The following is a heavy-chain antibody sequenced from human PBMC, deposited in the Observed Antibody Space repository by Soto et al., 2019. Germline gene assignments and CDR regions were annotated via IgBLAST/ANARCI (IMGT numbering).Heavy chain of an antibody. CDR1: GGSISVYY. Sequence: KPSETLSLTCTISGGSISVYYWSWVRQPPGHELEWIGYIYASGSPYYNPSLRSRVTIPADTSKNQISLKLTSPTAADTAVYYCARGVGSSPPRYWGRGTLVTVSS. CDR2: IYASGSP. J-gene: IGHJ4*02. D-gene: IGHD1-26*01. CDR3: ARGVGSSPPRY. V-gene: IGHV4-59*01.